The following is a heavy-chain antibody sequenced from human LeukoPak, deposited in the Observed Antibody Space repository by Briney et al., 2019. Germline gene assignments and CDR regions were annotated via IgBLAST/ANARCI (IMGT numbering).Heavy chain of an antibody. CDR2: LNPSGGST. D-gene: IGHD4-17*01. CDR1: GYIFTSYY. Sequence: GASVKVSCKASGYIFTSYYMHWVRQAPGQGLEWMGILNPSGGSTSYAQRFQGRVTMTGDTSTSTVYMELRSLRSDDTAVYYCARGDGDHEGMDCWGQGTLVTVSS. V-gene: IGHV1-46*01. J-gene: IGHJ4*02. CDR3: ARGDGDHEGMDC.